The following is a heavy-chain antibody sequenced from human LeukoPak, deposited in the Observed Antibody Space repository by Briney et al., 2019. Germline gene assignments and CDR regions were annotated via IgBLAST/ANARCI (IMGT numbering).Heavy chain of an antibody. CDR3: ARAHGFGETLLYYYYMDV. J-gene: IGHJ6*03. Sequence: ETLSLTCTVSGGSISSYYWSWIRQPPGKGLEWIGYIYYSGSTNYNPSLKSRVTISVDTSKNQFSLKLSSVTAADTAVYYCARAHGFGETLLYYYYMDVWGKGTTVTISS. V-gene: IGHV4-59*01. CDR2: IYYSGST. D-gene: IGHD3-10*01. CDR1: GGSISSYY.